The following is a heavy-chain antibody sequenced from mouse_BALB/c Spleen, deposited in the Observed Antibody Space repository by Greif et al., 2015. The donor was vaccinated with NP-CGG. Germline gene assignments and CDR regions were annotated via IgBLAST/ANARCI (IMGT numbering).Heavy chain of an antibody. J-gene: IGHJ4*01. CDR2: INPGSGGT. CDR1: GYAFTNYL. D-gene: IGHD2-3*01. CDR3: ARVGYSYYAMDY. Sequence: VQGVESGAELVRPGTSVKVSCKASGYAFTNYLIEWVKQRPGQGLEWIGVINPGSGGTNYNEKFKGKAALTADKSSSTAYMQLSSLTSDDSAVYFCARVGYSYYAMDYWGQGTSVTVSS. V-gene: IGHV1-54*01.